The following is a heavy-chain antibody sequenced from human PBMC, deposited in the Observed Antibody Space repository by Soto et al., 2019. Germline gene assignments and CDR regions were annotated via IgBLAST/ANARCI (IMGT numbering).Heavy chain of an antibody. CDR2: LTSGGDI. Sequence: GGSLRLSCAASGFTFSGYAMSWVRQAPEKGLEWVSTLTSGGDIYYADSVKGRFTISRDNSKNTLYLQMSSLRAEDTAIYYCAKRGGHCNGHSCCFDYWGQGTLVTVSS. D-gene: IGHD2-15*01. CDR3: AKRGGHCNGHSCCFDY. J-gene: IGHJ4*02. V-gene: IGHV3-23*01. CDR1: GFTFSGYA.